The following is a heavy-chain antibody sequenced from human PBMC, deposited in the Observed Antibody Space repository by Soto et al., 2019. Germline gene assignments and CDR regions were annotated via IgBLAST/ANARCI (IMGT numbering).Heavy chain of an antibody. CDR3: ARRSDYYGSGTQRYYYGMDV. CDR1: GGTFSSYA. V-gene: IGHV1-69*13. D-gene: IGHD3-10*01. CDR2: IIPIFGTA. J-gene: IGHJ6*04. Sequence: GASVKVSCKASGGTFSSYAISWVRQAPGQGLEWMGGIIPIFGTANYAQKFQGRVTITADESTSTAYMELSSLRSEDTAVYYCARRSDYYGSGTQRYYYGMDVWGKGTTLAVSS.